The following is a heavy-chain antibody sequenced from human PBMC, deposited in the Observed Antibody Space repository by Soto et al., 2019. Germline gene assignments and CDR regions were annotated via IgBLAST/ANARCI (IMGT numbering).Heavy chain of an antibody. D-gene: IGHD6-19*01. J-gene: IGHJ5*02. V-gene: IGHV1-18*01. CDR2: ISAYNGNT. Sequence: ASVKVSWKAAGYAFTSYGISRVRQAPGQGLEWMGWISAYNGNTNYAQKLQGRVTMTTDTSTSTAYMELRSLRSDDTAVYYCAREGSGWYVWFDPWGQGTLVTVSS. CDR1: GYAFTSYG. CDR3: AREGSGWYVWFDP.